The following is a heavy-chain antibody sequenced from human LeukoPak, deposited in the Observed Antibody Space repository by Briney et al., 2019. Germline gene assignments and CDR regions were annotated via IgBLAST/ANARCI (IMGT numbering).Heavy chain of an antibody. CDR3: ARDERKALRVAAADTGPDY. CDR1: GYTFTGYY. J-gene: IGHJ4*02. CDR2: INPNSGGT. Sequence: ASVKVSCKASGYTFTGYYMHWVRQAPGQGLEWMGWINPNSGGTNYAQKFQGRVTMTRDTSISTAYMELSRLRSDDTAVYYCARDERKALRVAAADTGPDYWGQGTLVTVSS. V-gene: IGHV1-2*02. D-gene: IGHD6-13*01.